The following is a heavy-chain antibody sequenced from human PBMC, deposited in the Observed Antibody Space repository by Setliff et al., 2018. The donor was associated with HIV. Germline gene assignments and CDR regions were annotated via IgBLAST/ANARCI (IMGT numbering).Heavy chain of an antibody. V-gene: IGHV3-21*01. CDR3: TRDYAFDWNSVMDV. Sequence: GGSLRLSCAASGLTFNTYTMAWVRQAPGKGLEWVSSISRLSTFIYYADSVKGRFTISRDNAGNSLYLQMNSLRAEDTAVYYCTRDYAFDWNSVMDVWGKGTTVTVSS. CDR2: ISRLSTFI. J-gene: IGHJ6*03. CDR1: GLTFNTYT. D-gene: IGHD1-7*01.